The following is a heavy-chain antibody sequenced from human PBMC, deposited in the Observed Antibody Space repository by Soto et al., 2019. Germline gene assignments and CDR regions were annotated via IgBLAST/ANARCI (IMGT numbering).Heavy chain of an antibody. D-gene: IGHD6-13*01. Sequence: GESLKISCKGSGYNFANYWIGWVRQMPGKGLEWMGMIFPGDSDTKNSPSLQGQITMSVDKSDSSAYLQWRSLKASDTAMYYCAAGYTTGLDAFGIWGQGTMVTVSS. CDR3: AAGYTTGLDAFGI. J-gene: IGHJ3*02. V-gene: IGHV5-51*01. CDR2: IFPGDSDT. CDR1: GYNFANYW.